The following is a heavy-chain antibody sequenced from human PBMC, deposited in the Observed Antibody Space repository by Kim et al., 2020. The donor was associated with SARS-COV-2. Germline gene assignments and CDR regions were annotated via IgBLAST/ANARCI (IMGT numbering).Heavy chain of an antibody. Sequence: GGSLRLSCAASGFTVSSNYMSWVRQAPGKGLEWVSVIYSGGSTYYVDSVKGRFTISRDNSKNTLYLQMNSLRAEDTAVYYCASLSCGGDCYYDYYGMDVWGQGTTVTVSS. CDR1: GFTVSSNY. V-gene: IGHV3-53*01. D-gene: IGHD2-21*02. CDR2: IYSGGST. J-gene: IGHJ6*02. CDR3: ASLSCGGDCYYDYYGMDV.